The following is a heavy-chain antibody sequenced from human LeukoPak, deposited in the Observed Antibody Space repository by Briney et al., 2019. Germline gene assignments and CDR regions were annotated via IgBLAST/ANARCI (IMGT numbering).Heavy chain of an antibody. J-gene: IGHJ4*02. D-gene: IGHD2-15*01. CDR1: GYTFTGYY. CDR3: ARGSRSSEVDY. Sequence: ASVKVSCKASGYTFTGYYMHWVRQAPGQGLEWMGRINPNSGSTNYAQKFQGRVTMTRDTSISTAYMELSRLRSDDTAVYYCARGSRSSEVDYWGQGTLVTVSS. V-gene: IGHV1-2*06. CDR2: INPNSGST.